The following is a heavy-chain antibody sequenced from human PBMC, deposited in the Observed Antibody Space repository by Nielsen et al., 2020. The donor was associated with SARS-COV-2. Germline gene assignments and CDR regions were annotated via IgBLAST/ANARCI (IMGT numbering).Heavy chain of an antibody. J-gene: IGHJ4*02. Sequence: GESLKNSCAASGFTFSDYYMSWIRQAPGKGLEWISYIRSGSTYTNYADSVKGRFTISRDDAKNSLYLQMNSLRAEDTAVYYCAREGRDLPLDYWGQGTLVTVSS. CDR3: AREGRDLPLDY. V-gene: IGHV3-11*05. D-gene: IGHD5-24*01. CDR2: IRSGSTYT. CDR1: GFTFSDYY.